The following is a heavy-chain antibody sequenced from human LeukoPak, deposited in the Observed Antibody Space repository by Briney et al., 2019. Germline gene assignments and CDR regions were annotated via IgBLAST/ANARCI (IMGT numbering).Heavy chain of an antibody. V-gene: IGHV1-2*02. CDR3: ARRTPTYGSGSEGWFDP. CDR2: INPNSGGT. Sequence: ASVKVSCKASGYTFTGYYMHWVRQAPGQGLEWMGWINPNSGGTNYAQKFQGRVTMTRDTSISTAYMELSRLRSDDTAVYYCARRTPTYGSGSEGWFDPWGQGTLVTVSS. D-gene: IGHD3-10*01. J-gene: IGHJ5*02. CDR1: GYTFTGYY.